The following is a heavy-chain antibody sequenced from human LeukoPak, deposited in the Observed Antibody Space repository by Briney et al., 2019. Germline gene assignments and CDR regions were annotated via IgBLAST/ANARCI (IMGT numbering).Heavy chain of an antibody. CDR3: ARETNYYDSSGYHPRFDY. J-gene: IGHJ4*02. CDR2: IYYSGST. CDR1: GGSISSYY. V-gene: IGHV4-59*01. Sequence: PSETLSLTCTVSGGSISSYYWSWIRQPPGKGLEWIGYIYYSGSTNYDPSLKSRVTISVDTSKNQFSLKLSSVTAADTAVYYCARETNYYDSSGYHPRFDYWGQGTLVTVSS. D-gene: IGHD3-22*01.